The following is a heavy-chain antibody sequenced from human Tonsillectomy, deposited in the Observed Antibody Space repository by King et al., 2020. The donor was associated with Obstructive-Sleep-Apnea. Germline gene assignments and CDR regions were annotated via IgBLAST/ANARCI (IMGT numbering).Heavy chain of an antibody. CDR3: AREKGGNCGGDCYSFDY. D-gene: IGHD2-21*02. Sequence: VQLVESGGGVVQPGRSLRLSCAASGFTFSGYSMHWVRQAPGKGLEWVAVISYDGSNEYYADAVKGRFTISRDSSKNTLYVQMNSLRPEDTAVYYWAREKGGNCGGDCYSFDYWGQGTLVTVSS. J-gene: IGHJ4*02. V-gene: IGHV3-30*04. CDR1: GFTFSGYS. CDR2: ISYDGSNE.